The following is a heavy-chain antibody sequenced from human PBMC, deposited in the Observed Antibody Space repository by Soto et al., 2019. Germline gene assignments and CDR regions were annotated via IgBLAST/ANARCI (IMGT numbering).Heavy chain of an antibody. D-gene: IGHD3-3*01. CDR1: GYTFTSYG. CDR3: ATNESRITIFGVVIRKQTPYDY. Sequence: ASVKVSCKASGYTFTSYGISWVRQAPGQGLEWMVWISAYNGNTIYAQKFQGRVTMTEDTSTDTAYMELSSLRSEDTAVYYCATNESRITIFGVVIRKQTPYDYWGQGTLVTVSS. CDR2: ISAYNGNT. J-gene: IGHJ4*02. V-gene: IGHV1-18*01.